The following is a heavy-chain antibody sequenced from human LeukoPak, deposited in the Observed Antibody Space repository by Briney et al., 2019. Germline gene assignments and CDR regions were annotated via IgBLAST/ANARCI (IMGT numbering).Heavy chain of an antibody. Sequence: GGSLRLSCATSGFTFSSYPMSWVRQAPGRGLEWVSVISGNSGATYYADSVKGRFTISRDNAKNTVYLQMNNLRGEDTALYYCSKAGDTNYYRHGDYWGQGTLVTVSS. D-gene: IGHD4-11*01. CDR1: GFTFSSYP. CDR3: SKAGDTNYYRHGDY. V-gene: IGHV3-23*01. J-gene: IGHJ4*02. CDR2: ISGNSGAT.